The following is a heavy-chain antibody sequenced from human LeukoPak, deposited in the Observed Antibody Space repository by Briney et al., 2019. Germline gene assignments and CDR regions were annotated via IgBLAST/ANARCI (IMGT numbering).Heavy chain of an antibody. CDR2: IHHTGST. V-gene: IGHV4-30-2*01. Sequence: SETLSLTCAVSGGSLSSGGYSWPWIRQPPGKGLEWIGYIHHTGSTYYKPSLKSRVTISVDGSKNQFSLKLTSVTAADTAVYYCASGYWFLDLWGRGTLVIVSS. CDR1: GGSLSSGGYS. CDR3: ASGYWFLDL. J-gene: IGHJ2*01.